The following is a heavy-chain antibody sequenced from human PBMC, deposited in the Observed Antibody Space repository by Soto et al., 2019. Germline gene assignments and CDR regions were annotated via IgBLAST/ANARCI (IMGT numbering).Heavy chain of an antibody. J-gene: IGHJ4*02. CDR1: GFTFSSYA. D-gene: IGHD3-9*01. Sequence: PGGSLRLSCAASGFTFSSYAMSWVRQTPGKGLEWVANIKQDGGEKSYLDTVKGRFTISRDSAKNSLYLQMNSLRVEDTAVYYCVKYPTLFDWPSYYFDYWGQGTLVTVSS. CDR3: VKYPTLFDWPSYYFDY. V-gene: IGHV3-7*02. CDR2: IKQDGGEK.